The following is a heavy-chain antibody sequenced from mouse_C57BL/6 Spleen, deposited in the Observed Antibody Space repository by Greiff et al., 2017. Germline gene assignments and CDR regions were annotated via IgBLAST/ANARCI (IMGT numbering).Heavy chain of an antibody. Sequence: EVQLQESGGGLVKPGGSLKLSCAASGFTFSSYAMSWVRQTPEKRLEWVATISDGGSYTYYPDNVKGRFTISRDNAKNNLYLQLSHLKSEDTAMYYCAREDGSSFDYWGQGTTLTVSS. J-gene: IGHJ2*01. CDR2: ISDGGSYT. D-gene: IGHD1-1*01. CDR1: GFTFSSYA. V-gene: IGHV5-4*01. CDR3: AREDGSSFDY.